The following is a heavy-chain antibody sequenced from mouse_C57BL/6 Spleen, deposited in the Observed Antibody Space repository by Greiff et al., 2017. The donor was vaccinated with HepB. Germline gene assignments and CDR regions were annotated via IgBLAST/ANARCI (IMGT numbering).Heavy chain of an antibody. V-gene: IGHV1-80*01. CDR3: ARDYYGSYWYFDV. Sequence: QVQLQQSGAELVKPGASVKISCKASGYAFSSYWMNWVKQRPGKGLEWIGQIYPGDGDTNYNGKFKGKAILTADKSSSTAYMQLSSLTSEDSAVYFCARDYYGSYWYFDVWGTGTTVTVSS. J-gene: IGHJ1*03. CDR1: GYAFSSYW. CDR2: IYPGDGDT. D-gene: IGHD1-1*01.